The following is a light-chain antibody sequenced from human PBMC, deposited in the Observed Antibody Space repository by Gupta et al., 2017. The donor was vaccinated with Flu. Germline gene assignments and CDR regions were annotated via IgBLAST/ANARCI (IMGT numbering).Light chain of an antibody. CDR2: EDS. CDR1: DIRSKM. J-gene: IGLJ3*02. V-gene: IGLV3-21*02. CDR3: QAWDPSSEHWV. Sequence: GQTAKITCGGNDIRSKMVHWYQQKPGRAPVLVVNEDSDRPSGVPERFSGSNSGNTATLTITRVEAGDEADYDCQAWDPSSEHWVFGGGTKLTVL.